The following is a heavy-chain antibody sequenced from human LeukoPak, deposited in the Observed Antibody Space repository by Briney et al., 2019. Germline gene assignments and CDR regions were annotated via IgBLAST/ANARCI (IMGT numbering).Heavy chain of an antibody. CDR3: ARSAAGTLDY. CDR1: GDSVSSKSAT. D-gene: IGHD6-13*01. V-gene: IGHV6-1*01. CDR2: TYYKSKWNN. J-gene: IGHJ4*02. Sequence: SQTLSLTCAISGDSVSSKSATWNWIRQSPSRGLEWLGRTYYKSKWNNDYPISVKSRITINPDTSKNQFSLHLNSVTPEDTAVYYCARSAAGTLDYWGQGTLVTVSS.